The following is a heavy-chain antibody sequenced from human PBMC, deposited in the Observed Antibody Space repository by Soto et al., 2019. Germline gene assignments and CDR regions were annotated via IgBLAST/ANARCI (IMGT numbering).Heavy chain of an antibody. CDR2: IKSDGTMT. V-gene: IGHV3-74*03. J-gene: IGHJ5*02. CDR1: GFTFRGYW. Sequence: AGGSLRLSCAASGFTFRGYWIHWVRQAPGKGLVWVSRIKSDGTMTMYADSVKGRFTISRDNAKNTLYLQMNSLREEDTAVYYCARSDWFDPWGQGTLVTVSS. CDR3: ARSDWFDP.